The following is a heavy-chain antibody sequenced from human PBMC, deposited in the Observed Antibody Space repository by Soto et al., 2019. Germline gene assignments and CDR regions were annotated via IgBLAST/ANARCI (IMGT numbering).Heavy chain of an antibody. D-gene: IGHD6-6*01. CDR2: ISGSGGST. CDR1: GFTFSSYA. Sequence: PGGSLRLSCAASGFTFSSYAMSWVRQAPGKGLEWVSAISGSGGSTYYADSVKGRFTISRDNSKNTLYLQMNSLRAEDTAVYYCANLYSSSSLMMDYYYGMDVWGQGTTVTVSS. J-gene: IGHJ6*02. V-gene: IGHV3-23*01. CDR3: ANLYSSSSLMMDYYYGMDV.